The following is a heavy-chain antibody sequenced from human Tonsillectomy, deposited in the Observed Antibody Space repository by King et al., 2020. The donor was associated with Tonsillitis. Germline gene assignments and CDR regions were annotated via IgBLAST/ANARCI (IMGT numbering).Heavy chain of an antibody. Sequence: VQLVESGGGLVHPGRSLRLSCAASGFSFDDYAKHWVRQAPGKGLEWVSGISWNSVTLGYADSVKGRFIITRDNAKNSLHLEMNSMRAEDTALYYCAKDMTSDYDSSGYAKSYYYGMDVWGQGTTVTVSS. CDR2: ISWNSVTL. D-gene: IGHD3-22*01. J-gene: IGHJ6*02. V-gene: IGHV3-9*01. CDR3: AKDMTSDYDSSGYAKSYYYGMDV. CDR1: GFSFDDYA.